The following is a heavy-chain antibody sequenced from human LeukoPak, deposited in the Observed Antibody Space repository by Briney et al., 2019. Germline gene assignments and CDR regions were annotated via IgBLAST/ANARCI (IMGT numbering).Heavy chain of an antibody. CDR3: ASLISRIRGSGDY. CDR2: INHSGRT. CDR1: GGSFSDHY. V-gene: IGHV4-34*01. D-gene: IGHD3-10*01. Sequence: KPSETLSLTCAVYGGSFSDHYWNWIRQPPGKGLQWIGEINHSGRTNHNPSLKSRVTISVDTSKNQFSLKLSSVTAADTAVYYCASLISRIRGSGDYWGQGTLATVSS. J-gene: IGHJ4*02.